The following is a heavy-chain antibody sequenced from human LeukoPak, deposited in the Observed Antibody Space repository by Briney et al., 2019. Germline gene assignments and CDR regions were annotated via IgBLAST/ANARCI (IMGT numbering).Heavy chain of an antibody. V-gene: IGHV3-30*02. J-gene: IGHJ5*02. CDR3: AKDKSGVVAASYNWFDP. D-gene: IGHD2-15*01. CDR1: GFTFSSYG. CDR2: IRYDGSNK. Sequence: GGSLRLSCAASGFTFSSYGMHWVRQAPGKGLEWVAFIRYDGSNKYYADSVKGRFTISRDNSKNTLYLQMNSLRAEDTAVYYCAKDKSGVVAASYNWFDPWGQGTLVTVSS.